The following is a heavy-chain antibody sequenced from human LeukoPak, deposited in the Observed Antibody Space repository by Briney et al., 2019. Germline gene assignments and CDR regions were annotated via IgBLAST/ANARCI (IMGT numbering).Heavy chain of an antibody. D-gene: IGHD2-2*01. Sequence: SVKVSCKASGGTFSSYAISWVRQAPGQGLEWIGRIIPIFGTANYAQKFQGRVTITTDESTSTAYMELSSLRSEDTAVYYCASSYAYPNSFDYWGQGTLVTVSS. CDR1: GGTFSSYA. CDR3: ASSYAYPNSFDY. J-gene: IGHJ4*02. CDR2: IIPIFGTA. V-gene: IGHV1-69*05.